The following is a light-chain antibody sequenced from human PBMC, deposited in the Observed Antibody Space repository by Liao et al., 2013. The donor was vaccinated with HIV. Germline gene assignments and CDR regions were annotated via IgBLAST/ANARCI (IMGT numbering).Light chain of an antibody. CDR1: TLGEKS. CDR2: ENI. V-gene: IGLV3-1*01. Sequence: SYALTQTPSVSVSPGQTASIACSGHTLGEKSVSWYQQRPGQSPVLVIYENIRRPSGIPERFSGSNSGSTATLTISRVEAGDEADYYCQVWDSNSDHYVFGTGTRVTVL. J-gene: IGLJ1*01. CDR3: QVWDSNSDHYV.